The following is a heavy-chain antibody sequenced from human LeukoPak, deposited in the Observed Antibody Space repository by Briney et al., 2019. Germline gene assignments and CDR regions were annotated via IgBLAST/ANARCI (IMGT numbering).Heavy chain of an antibody. CDR1: GGSISSGGYS. J-gene: IGHJ6*02. Sequence: SQTLSLTFAVSGGSISSGGYSWSWIRQPPGKGLEWIGYIYHSGSTYYNPSLKSRVTISVDRSKNQFSLKLSSVTAADTAVYYCARGPYYYGSGRSRGYYGMDVWGRGTTVTVSS. CDR2: IYHSGST. V-gene: IGHV4-30-2*01. D-gene: IGHD3-10*01. CDR3: ARGPYYYGSGRSRGYYGMDV.